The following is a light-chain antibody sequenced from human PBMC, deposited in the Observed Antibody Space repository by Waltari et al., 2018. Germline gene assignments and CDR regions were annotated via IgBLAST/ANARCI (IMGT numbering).Light chain of an antibody. CDR1: HIGGKN. J-gene: IGLJ7*01. Sequence: SYDLTQPLSVSVALGQTARITCGGNHIGGKNVHWYQQKPGQAPLLVIYRDKNRPSRIPERFSGSNSENTPTLTITGAQGADEADYYCQVWDSSTAVFGGGTQLTVL. CDR3: QVWDSSTAV. V-gene: IGLV3-9*01. CDR2: RDK.